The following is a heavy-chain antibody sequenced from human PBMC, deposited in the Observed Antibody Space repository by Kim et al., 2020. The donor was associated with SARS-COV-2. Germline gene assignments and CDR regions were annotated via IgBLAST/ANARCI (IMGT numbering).Heavy chain of an antibody. V-gene: IGHV3-66*02. J-gene: IGHJ4*02. CDR2: IYSGGST. D-gene: IGHD3-10*01. Sequence: GGSLRLSCAASGFTVSSNYMSWVRQAPGKGLEWVSVIYSGGSTYYADSVKGRFTISRDNSKNTLYLQMNSLRAEDTAVYYCARGLDSRGPRPDYWGQGTLVTVSS. CDR3: ARGLDSRGPRPDY. CDR1: GFTVSSNY.